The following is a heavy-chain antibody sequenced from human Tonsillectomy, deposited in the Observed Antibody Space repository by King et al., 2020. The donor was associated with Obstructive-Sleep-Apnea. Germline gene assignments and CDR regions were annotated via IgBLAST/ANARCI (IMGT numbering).Heavy chain of an antibody. Sequence: VQLQESGPGLVKPSETLSPTCTVSGYSISSGYYWGWIRQPPGKGLEWIGSLYHSGTTYYNPSLKSRVTISVDTSKRQFSLKVNSVTAADTAVYYCAISGSNALTTPEFDAFDIWGQGTMVTVSS. V-gene: IGHV4-38-2*02. D-gene: IGHD2-15*01. CDR2: LYHSGTT. J-gene: IGHJ3*02. CDR1: GYSISSGYY. CDR3: AISGSNALTTPEFDAFDI.